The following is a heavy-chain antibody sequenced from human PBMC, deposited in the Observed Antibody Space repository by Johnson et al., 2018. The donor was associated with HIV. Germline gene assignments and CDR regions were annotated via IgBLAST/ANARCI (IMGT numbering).Heavy chain of an antibody. D-gene: IGHD1-26*01. V-gene: IGHV3-30-3*01. CDR3: ARPDSGRYRDAFDI. J-gene: IGHJ3*02. CDR2: ISYDGSTK. Sequence: QVQLVESGGGVVQPGRSLRLSCAASGVTFSSHAMHWVRQAPGKGLDWVTVISYDGSTKYHADSVKRRFTISRDKSKTTLYLQMNSLRTEDTAVYYCARPDSGRYRDAFDIWGQGTMVTVSS. CDR1: GVTFSSHA.